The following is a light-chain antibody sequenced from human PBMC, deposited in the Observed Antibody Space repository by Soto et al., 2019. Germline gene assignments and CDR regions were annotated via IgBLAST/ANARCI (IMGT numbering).Light chain of an antibody. J-gene: IGLJ3*02. CDR2: EVS. CDR1: SSDVGRYNY. V-gene: IGLV2-14*01. Sequence: QSALTQPASVSGSPGQSITISCTGTSSDVGRYNYVSWYQQHPGKAPKLMIYEVSNRPSGVSNRFSGSKSGNTASLTISGLQAEDEADYYSSSYTTTSTRVFGGGTKLTVL. CDR3: SSYTTTSTRV.